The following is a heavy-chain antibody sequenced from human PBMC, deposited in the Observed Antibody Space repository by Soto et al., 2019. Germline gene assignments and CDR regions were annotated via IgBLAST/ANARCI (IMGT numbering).Heavy chain of an antibody. J-gene: IGHJ4*02. D-gene: IGHD2-2*01. CDR2: AYYSGST. V-gene: IGHV4-59*01. CDR1: GGSISHYY. Sequence: SETLSLTCTVSGGSISHYYWSWIRQSPGKGLEWIGYAYYSGSTNYNPSLKSRVTISVDTSKNQFSLKLSSVTAADTAVYYCARYYCTSDTCYYFDYWGQGTLVTVSS. CDR3: ARYYCTSDTCYYFDY.